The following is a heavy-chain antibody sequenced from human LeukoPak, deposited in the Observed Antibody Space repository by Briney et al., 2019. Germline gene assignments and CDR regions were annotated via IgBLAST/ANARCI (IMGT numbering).Heavy chain of an antibody. J-gene: IGHJ5*02. CDR2: IYYSGST. V-gene: IGHV4-31*03. CDR3: ARTYYYGSGSYYT. D-gene: IGHD3-10*01. CDR1: GGSISSGGYY. Sequence: SETLSLTCTVSGGSISSGGYYWSWIRQPPGKGLEWIGYIYYSGSTYYNPSLKSRVTISVDTSKNQFSLKLSSVTAEDTAVYYCARTYYYGSGSYYTWGQGTLVTVSS.